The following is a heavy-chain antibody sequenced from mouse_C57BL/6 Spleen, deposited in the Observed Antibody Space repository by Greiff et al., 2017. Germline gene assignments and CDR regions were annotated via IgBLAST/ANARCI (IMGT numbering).Heavy chain of an antibody. V-gene: IGHV14-1*01. D-gene: IGHD1-1*02. CDR2: IDPEDGDT. J-gene: IGHJ3*01. CDR1: GFNIKDYY. Sequence: VQLQQSGAELVRPGASVKLSCTASGFNIKDYYMHWVKQRPEQGLEWIGRIDPEDGDTEYAPKFQGKATMTADTSSNTAYLQLSSLTSEDTAVYYSPLWGETFAYWGQGTLVTVSA. CDR3: PLWGETFAY.